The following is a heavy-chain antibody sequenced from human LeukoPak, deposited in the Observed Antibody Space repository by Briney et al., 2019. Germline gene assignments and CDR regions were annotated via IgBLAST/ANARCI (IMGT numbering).Heavy chain of an antibody. J-gene: IGHJ4*02. Sequence: GASVKVSCKASGYTFIYYGLGWVRQAPGQGLEWMGWISPDTGNTHYEQKFQGRPTMTTDTSTSTAYMELSSLRSDDTAVYYCARGGNGWSRDYWGQGTLVTVSS. CDR3: ARGGNGWSRDY. D-gene: IGHD6-19*01. V-gene: IGHV1-18*01. CDR2: ISPDTGNT. CDR1: GYTFIYYG.